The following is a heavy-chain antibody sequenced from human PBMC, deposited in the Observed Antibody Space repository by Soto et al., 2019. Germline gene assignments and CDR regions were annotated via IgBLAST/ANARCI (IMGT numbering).Heavy chain of an antibody. CDR1: GGSISSYY. CDR3: AATYYDFWSGYPNNWFDP. D-gene: IGHD3-3*01. Sequence: SETLSLICTVSGGSISSYYWSWIRQPPGKGLECIGYIYYSGSTNYNPSLKGRVTISVDTSKNQFSLKLSSVTAADTAVYYCAATYYDFWSGYPNNWFDPWGQGTLVTVSS. CDR2: IYYSGST. V-gene: IGHV4-59*01. J-gene: IGHJ5*02.